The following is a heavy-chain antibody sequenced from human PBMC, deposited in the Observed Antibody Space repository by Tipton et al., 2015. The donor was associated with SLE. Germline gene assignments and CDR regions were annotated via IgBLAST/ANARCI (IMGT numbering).Heavy chain of an antibody. CDR1: GFPFSSYS. CDR2: ISSSGHYM. D-gene: IGHD2-15*01. CDR3: ARGYCGAPTCVFDY. J-gene: IGHJ4*02. Sequence: GSLRLSCTASGFPFSSYSMNWVRQAPGKGLQWVSSISSSGHYMYFADSLKGRFTFSRDNAKNSLYLHMNSLRAEDTAVYYCARGYCGAPTCVFDYWGQGALVTVSS. V-gene: IGHV3-21*01.